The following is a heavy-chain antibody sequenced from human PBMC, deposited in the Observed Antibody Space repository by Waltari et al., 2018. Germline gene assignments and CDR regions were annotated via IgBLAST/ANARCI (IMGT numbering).Heavy chain of an antibody. CDR1: GGSISSYY. J-gene: IGHJ3*02. CDR2: IYYSGST. Sequence: QVQLQESGPGLVKPSETLSLTCTVSGGSISSYYWSWIRQPPGKGLEWIGYIYYSGSTNYNPSLKSRVTISVDTSKNQFSLKLSSVTAADTAVYYCAGADYGGNWAYAFDIWGQGTMVTVSS. CDR3: AGADYGGNWAYAFDI. D-gene: IGHD2-15*01. V-gene: IGHV4-59*01.